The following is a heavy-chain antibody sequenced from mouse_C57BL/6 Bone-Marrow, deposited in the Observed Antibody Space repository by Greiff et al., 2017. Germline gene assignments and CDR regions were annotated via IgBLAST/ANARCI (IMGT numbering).Heavy chain of an antibody. V-gene: IGHV1-55*01. D-gene: IGHD1-1*01. CDR1: GYTFTSYW. J-gene: IGHJ2*01. CDR3: ARAYGSSYVVDY. CDR2: IYPGSGST. Sequence: QVQLKQPGAELVKPGASVKMSCKASGYTFTSYWITWVKQRPGQGLEWIGDIYPGSGSTNYNEKFKSKATLTVDTSSSTAYMQLSSLTSEDSAVYYCARAYGSSYVVDYWGQGTTLTVSS.